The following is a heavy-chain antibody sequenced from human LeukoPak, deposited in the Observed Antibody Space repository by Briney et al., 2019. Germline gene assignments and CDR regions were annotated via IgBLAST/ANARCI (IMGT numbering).Heavy chain of an antibody. Sequence: SETLSLTCTVSGGSISSYYWTWIRQPPGKGLEWIGYIYYSGSTNYNPSLKSRVTISVDTSKNQFSLKLSSVTAADTAVYYCARSGSYKLSFSYWGQGTLVTVSS. CDR3: ARSGSYKLSFSY. CDR2: IYYSGST. CDR1: GGSISSYY. J-gene: IGHJ4*02. D-gene: IGHD1-26*01. V-gene: IGHV4-59*08.